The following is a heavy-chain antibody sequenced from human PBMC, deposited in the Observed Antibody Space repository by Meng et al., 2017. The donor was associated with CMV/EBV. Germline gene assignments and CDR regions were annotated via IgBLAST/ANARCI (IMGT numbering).Heavy chain of an antibody. D-gene: IGHD2-2*01. V-gene: IGHV1-2*02. CDR3: ARERVIVVVPAATTYYYYGMDV. CDR1: GYTFTGYY. Sequence: ASVNSCKASGYTFTGYYMHWVRQAPGQGLEWMGWINPNSGGTNYAQKFQGRVTMTRDTSISTAYMELSRLRSDDTAVYHCARERVIVVVPAATTYYYYGMDVWGQGTTVTVSS. CDR2: INPNSGGT. J-gene: IGHJ6*02.